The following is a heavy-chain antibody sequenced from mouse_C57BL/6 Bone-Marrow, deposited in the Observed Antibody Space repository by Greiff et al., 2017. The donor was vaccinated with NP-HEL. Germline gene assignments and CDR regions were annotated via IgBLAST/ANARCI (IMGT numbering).Heavy chain of an antibody. CDR2: IYPGDGDT. J-gene: IGHJ3*01. CDR1: GYAFSSSW. CDR3: ARRDYYGSSPFAY. V-gene: IGHV1-82*01. D-gene: IGHD1-1*01. Sequence: VQLQQSGPELVKPGASVKISCKASGYAFSSSWMNWVKQRPGKGLEWIGRIYPGDGDTNYNGKFKGKATLTADKSSSTAYMQLSRLTSEDSAVYFCARRDYYGSSPFAYWGQGTLVTVSA.